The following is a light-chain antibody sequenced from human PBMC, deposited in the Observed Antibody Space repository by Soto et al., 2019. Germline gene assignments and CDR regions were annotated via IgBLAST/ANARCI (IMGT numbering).Light chain of an antibody. CDR3: SAYSTSKPQFL. Sequence: QSALTQPASVSGSPGQSITISCTGTSSDIGTYNYVSWYQQHPGKAPKLIMSDVSNRPSGVSDRFSGSMSDYTASLTISGLPTEDEADYYCSAYSTSKPQFLFGGGTKLTVL. CDR2: DVS. V-gene: IGLV2-14*03. CDR1: SSDIGTYNY. J-gene: IGLJ2*01.